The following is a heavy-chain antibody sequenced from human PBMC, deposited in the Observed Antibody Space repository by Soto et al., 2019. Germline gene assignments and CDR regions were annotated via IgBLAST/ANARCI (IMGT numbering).Heavy chain of an antibody. CDR3: APPRPSSSFDY. Sequence: TGGSLRLSCAASGVTFSSYGMHWVRQAPGKGLEWVAVIWYDGSNKYYADSVKGRFTISRDNSKNTLYLQMNSLRAEDTAVYYCAPPRPSSSFDYWGKGTLVTVSS. J-gene: IGHJ4*02. V-gene: IGHV3-33*01. CDR1: GVTFSSYG. D-gene: IGHD6-19*01. CDR2: IWYDGSNK.